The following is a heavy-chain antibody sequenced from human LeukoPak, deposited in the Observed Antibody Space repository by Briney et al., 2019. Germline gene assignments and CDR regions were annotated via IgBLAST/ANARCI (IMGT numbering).Heavy chain of an antibody. J-gene: IGHJ4*02. V-gene: IGHV1-8*01. CDR3: ARGKIGGYSYGYDLDY. Sequence: ASVKVSCKASGYTFTSYDINWVRQATGPGLEWMGWMNLNSGNTGYSQKFQGRVTMTRNSTISTAYMELSSLRSEDTAVDYCARGKIGGYSYGYDLDYWGQGTLVTVSS. CDR1: GYTFTSYD. D-gene: IGHD5-18*01. CDR2: MNLNSGNT.